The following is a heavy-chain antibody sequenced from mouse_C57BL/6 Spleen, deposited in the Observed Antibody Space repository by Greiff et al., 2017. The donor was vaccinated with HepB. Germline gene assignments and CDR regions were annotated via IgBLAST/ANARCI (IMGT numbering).Heavy chain of an antibody. Sequence: QVQLKQPGAELVKPGASVKVSCKASGYTFTSYWMHWVKQRPGQGLEWIGRIHPSDSDTNYNQKFKGKATLTVDKSSSTAYMQLSSLTSEDSAVYYCAIAYGSSYDYYAMDYWGQGTSVTVSS. J-gene: IGHJ4*01. CDR2: IHPSDSDT. D-gene: IGHD1-1*01. CDR1: GYTFTSYW. CDR3: AIAYGSSYDYYAMDY. V-gene: IGHV1-74*01.